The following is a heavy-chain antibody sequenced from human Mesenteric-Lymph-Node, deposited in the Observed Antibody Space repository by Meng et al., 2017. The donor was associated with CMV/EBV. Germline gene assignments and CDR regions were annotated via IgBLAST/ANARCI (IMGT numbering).Heavy chain of an antibody. CDR1: TFSSYA. Sequence: TFSSYAIHWVHQAPGKGLEWVAVISYDGSNKYYADSVKGRFTISRDNSKNTLYLQMNSLRAEDTAVYYCARGCSGGSCYYSPNWFDPWGQGTLVTVSS. CDR2: ISYDGSNK. CDR3: ARGCSGGSCYYSPNWFDP. J-gene: IGHJ5*02. V-gene: IGHV3-30-3*01. D-gene: IGHD2-15*01.